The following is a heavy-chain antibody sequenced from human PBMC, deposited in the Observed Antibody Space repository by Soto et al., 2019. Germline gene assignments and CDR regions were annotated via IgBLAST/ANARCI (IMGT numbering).Heavy chain of an antibody. V-gene: IGHV4-59*01. CDR2: ISYSGST. Sequence: QVQLQESGPGLVKPSETLSLTCTVSGDSISSYYWSWIRQPPGKGLEWIGYISYSGSTNYNPSLKSRVTISLDTSKNQFSLQLSSVTAADTAVYYCARDKVFRGSGWSYYYMDVWGKGTTVTVSS. CDR1: GDSISSYY. J-gene: IGHJ6*03. D-gene: IGHD3-10*01. CDR3: ARDKVFRGSGWSYYYMDV.